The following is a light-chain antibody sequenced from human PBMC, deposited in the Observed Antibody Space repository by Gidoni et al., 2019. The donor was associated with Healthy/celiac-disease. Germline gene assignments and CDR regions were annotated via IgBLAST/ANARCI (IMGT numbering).Light chain of an antibody. J-gene: IGKJ4*01. CDR3: MQGTHWLT. CDR2: KVS. Sequence: DVVMTQSPLPLPVTLGQPASTPCRSSQSPVYSDRNTYLNRFQQRPGPSPRRITYKVSNRDSGVPDRFSGGVAGTDFTMKSSRVEADDVGVYYCMQGTHWLTFGGGTKVEIK. CDR1: QSPVYSDRNTY. V-gene: IGKV2-30*01.